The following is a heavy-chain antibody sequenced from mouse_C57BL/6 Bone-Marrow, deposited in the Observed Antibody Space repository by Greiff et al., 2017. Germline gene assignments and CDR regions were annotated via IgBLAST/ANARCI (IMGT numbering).Heavy chain of an antibody. Sequence: VKVVESGAELARPGASVKLSCKASGYTFTSYGISWVKQRTGQGLEWIGEIYPRSGNTYYNEKFKGKATLTADKSYRTAYMELRSLTSEDSAVYFCSRGPLDYWGQGTTLTVSS. CDR3: SRGPLDY. CDR1: GYTFTSYG. J-gene: IGHJ2*01. V-gene: IGHV1-81*01. CDR2: IYPRSGNT.